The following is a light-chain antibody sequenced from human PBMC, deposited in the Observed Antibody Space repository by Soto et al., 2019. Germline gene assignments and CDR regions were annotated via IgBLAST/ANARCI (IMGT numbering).Light chain of an antibody. V-gene: IGKV3-15*01. CDR1: QSINAH. J-gene: IGKJ4*01. CDR2: GAS. CDR3: QQYNSYPLT. Sequence: EVVMTQSPATLSVSPGERVTLSCRASQSINAHLAWYQQKPGQAPRLLIHGASTRATGIPARFSGSGFGTEFILTISSLQSEDFAVYYCQQYNSYPLTFGGGTKVEIK.